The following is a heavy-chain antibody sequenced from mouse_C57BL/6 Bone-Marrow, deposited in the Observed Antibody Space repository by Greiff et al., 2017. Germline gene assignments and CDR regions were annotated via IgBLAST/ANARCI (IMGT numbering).Heavy chain of an antibody. CDR1: GYTFTSYW. CDR3: ARHLYYFDY. V-gene: IGHV1-55*01. CDR2: IYPGSGST. J-gene: IGHJ2*01. Sequence: QVQLQQPGAELVKPGASVKLSCKASGYTFTSYWMHWVKQRPGRGLEWIGDIYPGSGSTNYNEKFKSKATLTVDTSSSTAYMQLSSLTSEDSAVYYCARHLYYFDYWGQGTTLTVSS.